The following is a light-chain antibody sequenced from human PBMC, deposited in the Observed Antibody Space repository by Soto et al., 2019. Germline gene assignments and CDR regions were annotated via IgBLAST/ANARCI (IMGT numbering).Light chain of an antibody. CDR3: SAYTSSSTPVV. J-gene: IGLJ2*01. V-gene: IGLV2-14*03. CDR1: SSDVGGYNY. Sequence: QSALTQPASVSGSPGQSITISCTGTSSDVGGYNYVSWYQQHPGKAPKLMIYDVSNRPSGVSNRSSGSKSGNTASLTISGLQPEDEADYYCSAYTSSSTPVVFGGGTKVTVL. CDR2: DVS.